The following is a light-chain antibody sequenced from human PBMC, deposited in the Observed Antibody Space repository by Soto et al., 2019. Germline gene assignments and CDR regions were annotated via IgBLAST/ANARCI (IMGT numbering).Light chain of an antibody. Sequence: QSALTQPPSASGSPGQSVTISCTGTSSDVGAYNYVSWYQQYQGKAPKLMIYEVTKRPSGVPDRFSGSKSCNTASLTVSGLLDEDEADYYCTSYVGNNIWVFGGGTKVTVL. CDR3: TSYVGNNIWV. CDR1: SSDVGAYNY. J-gene: IGLJ3*02. CDR2: EVT. V-gene: IGLV2-8*01.